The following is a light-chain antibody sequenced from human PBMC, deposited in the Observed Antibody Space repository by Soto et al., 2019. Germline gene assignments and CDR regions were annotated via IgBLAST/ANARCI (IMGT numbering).Light chain of an antibody. J-gene: IGKJ4*01. CDR2: AAS. CDR3: QQSYSTPDT. V-gene: IGKV1-39*01. Sequence: DIQMTQSPSSLSASVGDRVAITCRASHNINTYLNWYQQKPGKAPKLLIYAASSLQSGVPSRFSGSGSGTDFTLTISSLQPEDFATYYCQQSYSTPDTFGGGTKVDIK. CDR1: HNINTY.